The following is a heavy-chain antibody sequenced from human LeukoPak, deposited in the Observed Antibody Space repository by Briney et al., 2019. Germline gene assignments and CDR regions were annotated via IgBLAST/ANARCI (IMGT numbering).Heavy chain of an antibody. CDR1: GFTFSDYY. CDR3: AKAESGWYDYYYYGMDV. J-gene: IGHJ6*02. Sequence: GGSLRLSCAASGFTFSDYYMSWIRQAPGKGLEWVSAISGSGGSTYYADSVKGRFTISRDNSKNTLYLQMNSLRAEDTAVYYCAKAESGWYDYYYYGMDVWGQGTTVTVSS. CDR2: ISGSGGST. D-gene: IGHD6-19*01. V-gene: IGHV3-23*01.